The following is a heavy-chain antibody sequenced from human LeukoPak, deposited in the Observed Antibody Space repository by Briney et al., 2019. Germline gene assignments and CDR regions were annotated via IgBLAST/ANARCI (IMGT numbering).Heavy chain of an antibody. CDR2: VYSSGST. J-gene: IGHJ4*02. CDR3: ARELAPRDGKGYYFYD. D-gene: IGHD2-21*02. Sequence: RPSETLSLTCTVSGGSISSGSYYWSWLRPPAGKALEWTGRVYSSGSTNYNPSLKSRVTISVDTPKNQFYLTLSSVTAADTAMYCCARELAPRDGKGYYFYDWGQGTLVTVSS. CDR1: GGSISSGSYY. V-gene: IGHV4-61*02.